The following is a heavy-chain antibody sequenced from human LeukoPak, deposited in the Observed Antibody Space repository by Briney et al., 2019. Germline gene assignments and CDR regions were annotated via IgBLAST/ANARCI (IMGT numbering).Heavy chain of an antibody. D-gene: IGHD5-18*01. CDR1: GFTFSRYA. Sequence: GGSLRLSCAASGFTFSRYAIHWVRQAPGKGLEWVAVISYDGSNKYYADSVKGRFTISRDNAKNTLYLQMNSLRAEDTAVYYCARDAVDTANAVWGQGTTVTVSS. J-gene: IGHJ6*02. CDR2: ISYDGSNK. V-gene: IGHV3-30-3*01. CDR3: ARDAVDTANAV.